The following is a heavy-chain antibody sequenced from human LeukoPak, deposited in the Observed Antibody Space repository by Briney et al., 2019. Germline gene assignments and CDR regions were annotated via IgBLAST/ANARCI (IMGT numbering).Heavy chain of an antibody. CDR2: VNPRGGST. D-gene: IGHD3/OR15-3a*01. CDR1: GYTFTSYY. V-gene: IGHV1-46*01. J-gene: IGHJ4*02. Sequence: GASVKVSCKASGYTFTSYYIHWVRQAPGQGLELMRIVNPRGGSTTYAQKFQGRVIMTRDTSTSTVYMELSSLRSEDTAVYYCARGGYTDNNNYWTSDYWGQRTLVTVSS. CDR3: ARGGYTDNNNYWTSDY.